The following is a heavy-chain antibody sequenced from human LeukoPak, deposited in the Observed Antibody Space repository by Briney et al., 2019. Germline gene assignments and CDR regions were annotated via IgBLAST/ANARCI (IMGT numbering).Heavy chain of an antibody. Sequence: ASVKVSCKASGYTFTNYAMNWVRQAPGQGLEWMGWINPNSGGTNYAQKFQGRVTMTRDTSISTAYMELSRLRSDDTAVYYCARDGVGATMRIDYWGQGTLVTVSS. CDR1: GYTFTNYA. J-gene: IGHJ4*02. D-gene: IGHD1-26*01. CDR2: INPNSGGT. CDR3: ARDGVGATMRIDY. V-gene: IGHV1-2*02.